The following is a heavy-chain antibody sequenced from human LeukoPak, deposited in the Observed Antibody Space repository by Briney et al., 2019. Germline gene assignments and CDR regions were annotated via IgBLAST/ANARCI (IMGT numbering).Heavy chain of an antibody. CDR1: GFTFSSYA. D-gene: IGHD1-26*01. CDR3: ARDVGFIVGATPGAFDI. CDR2: IYSGGNT. Sequence: GGSLRLSCAASGFTFSSYAMSWVRQSPGKGLEWVSVIYSGGNTYYADSVKGRFTISRDNTKNTLYLQMNSLRADDTAVYYCARDVGFIVGATPGAFDIWGQGTMVTVSS. V-gene: IGHV3-66*01. J-gene: IGHJ3*02.